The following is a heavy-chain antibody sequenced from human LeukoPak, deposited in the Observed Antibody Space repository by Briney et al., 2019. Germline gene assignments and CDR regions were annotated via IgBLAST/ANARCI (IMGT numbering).Heavy chain of an antibody. V-gene: IGHV3-23*01. J-gene: IGHJ4*02. CDR2: ISGTGSTT. D-gene: IGHD3-22*01. CDR3: AKDFESGYYYTY. Sequence: GGSLRLSCAASGFTFSSYAMSRVRQAPGKGLEWVSAISGTGSTTYYTDSVKGRFTISRDNSKNTLYLQMNSLRAEDTAVYYCAKDFESGYYYTYWGQGALVTVSS. CDR1: GFTFSSYA.